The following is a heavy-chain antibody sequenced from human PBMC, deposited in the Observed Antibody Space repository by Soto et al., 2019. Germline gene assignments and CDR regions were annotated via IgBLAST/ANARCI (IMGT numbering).Heavy chain of an antibody. CDR2: INHSGST. CDR3: ARDRVMLTFGGASEEWGIDS. Sequence: SETLSLTCAVYGGSFSGYYWSWIRQPPGKGLEWIGEINHSGSTNYNPSLKSRVTISVDTSKNQFSLKLNSVTAADTAVYYCARDRVMLTFGGASEEWGIDSWGQGTLVTVPQ. CDR1: GGSFSGYY. J-gene: IGHJ4*02. D-gene: IGHD3-16*01. V-gene: IGHV4-34*09.